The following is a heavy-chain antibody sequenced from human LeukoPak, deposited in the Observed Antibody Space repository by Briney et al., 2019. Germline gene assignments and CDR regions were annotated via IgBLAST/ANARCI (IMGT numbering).Heavy chain of an antibody. Sequence: GGSLRLSCAASGFTFDDYAIHWVRQAPGRGLEWVSLISGDGHTTYYADSVKGRFTISRDNAKNSLYLQMSSLRAEDTAVYYCARGTMVRGGPVDPWGQGTLVTVSS. J-gene: IGHJ5*02. CDR1: GFTFDDYA. CDR2: ISGDGHTT. V-gene: IGHV3-43*02. CDR3: ARGTMVRGGPVDP. D-gene: IGHD3-10*01.